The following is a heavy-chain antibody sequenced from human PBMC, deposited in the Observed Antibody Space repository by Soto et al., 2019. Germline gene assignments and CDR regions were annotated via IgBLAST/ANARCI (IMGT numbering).Heavy chain of an antibody. CDR1: GFTFSSYA. V-gene: IGHV3-23*01. CDR2: ISGSGGRT. CDR3: TTDQYYDILTGYERYYYCGMDV. J-gene: IGHJ6*02. D-gene: IGHD3-9*01. Sequence: GGSLRLSCAASGFTFSSYAMSWVRQAPGKGLEWVSAISGSGGRTYYAESVKGRFTISRDDSKNTLYLQMNSLKTEDTAVYYCTTDQYYDILTGYERYYYCGMDVWGQGTTVTVSS.